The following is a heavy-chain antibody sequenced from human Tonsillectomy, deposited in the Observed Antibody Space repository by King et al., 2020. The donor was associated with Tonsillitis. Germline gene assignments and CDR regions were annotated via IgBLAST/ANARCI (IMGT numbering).Heavy chain of an antibody. D-gene: IGHD5-12*01. J-gene: IGHJ6*02. CDR2: IYHSGSN. Sequence: VQLQESGPGLVKPSGTLSLTCAVSGGSISSSNWWSWVRQPPGKGLEWIGEIYHSGSNNYNPSLKGRVTISVDKSKKQFSLKLSSVTAADTSVYYCARVVGGAYDYYYYYGLDVWGQGTTVTVSS. V-gene: IGHV4-4*02. CDR1: GGSISSSNW. CDR3: ARVVGGAYDYYYYYGLDV.